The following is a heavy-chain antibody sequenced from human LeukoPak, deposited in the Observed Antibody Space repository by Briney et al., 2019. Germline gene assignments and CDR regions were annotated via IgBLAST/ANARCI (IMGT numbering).Heavy chain of an antibody. D-gene: IGHD6-13*01. J-gene: IGHJ4*02. Sequence: RESGPALVKPTQTLTLTCTFSGFSLSTSGMCVSWIRQPPGKALEWLARIDWDDDKYYSTSLKTRLTISKDTSKNQVVLTMTNMDPVDTATYYCARQGSSSWYRYFDYWGQGTLVTVSS. CDR3: ARQGSSSWYRYFDY. V-gene: IGHV2-70*11. CDR1: GFSLSTSGMC. CDR2: IDWDDDK.